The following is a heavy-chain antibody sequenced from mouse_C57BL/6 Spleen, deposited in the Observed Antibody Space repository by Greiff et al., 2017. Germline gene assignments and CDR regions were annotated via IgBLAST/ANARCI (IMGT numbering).Heavy chain of an antibody. Sequence: QVQLQQSGPGLAAPSQSLSITCTVSGFSLTSYGVSWVRQPPGKGLEWLGVIWGDGSTNYPSALISRLSSSKDNAKSQVFLKLNILQTDDTATYYCAKLETGTGVAYWGQGTLVTVSA. J-gene: IGHJ3*01. CDR2: IWGDGST. CDR1: GFSLTSYG. D-gene: IGHD4-1*01. V-gene: IGHV2-3*01. CDR3: AKLETGTGVAY.